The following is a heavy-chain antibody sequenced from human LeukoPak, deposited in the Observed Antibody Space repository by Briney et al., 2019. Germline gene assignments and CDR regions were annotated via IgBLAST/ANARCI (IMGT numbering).Heavy chain of an antibody. Sequence: GGSLRLSCTASGFTFTTYWMAWVRQTPGKGLEWVAVIWYDGSNKYYADSVKGRFTISRDNSKNTLYLQMNSLRAEDTAVYYCARDSGERAVATDAFDIWGQGTMVTVSS. J-gene: IGHJ3*02. D-gene: IGHD6-19*01. CDR3: ARDSGERAVATDAFDI. CDR2: IWYDGSNK. V-gene: IGHV3-33*08. CDR1: GFTFTTYW.